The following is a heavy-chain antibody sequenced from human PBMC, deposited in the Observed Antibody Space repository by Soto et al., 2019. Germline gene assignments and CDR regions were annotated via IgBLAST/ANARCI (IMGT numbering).Heavy chain of an antibody. D-gene: IGHD2-15*01. CDR3: ASDDWGYCRVTGCTNNWFDP. CDR1: GDSISSPAW. J-gene: IGHJ5*02. CDR2: IYHTGYT. V-gene: IGHV4-4*02. Sequence: QVQLQESGPGLVKPSGTLSLTCAVSGDSISSPAWWSWVRQPPGKALEWIGEIYHTGYTKYNPALKSRVTITINNSKTQFSLRLPAVTAAATAVSYCASDDWGYCRVTGCTNNWFDPWGQGTQVTVSS.